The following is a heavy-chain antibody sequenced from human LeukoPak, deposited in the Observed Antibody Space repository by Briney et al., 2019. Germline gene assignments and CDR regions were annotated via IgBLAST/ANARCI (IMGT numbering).Heavy chain of an antibody. CDR1: GFTFSSYG. CDR3: AKDRVVVVPAATGLDY. J-gene: IGHJ4*02. V-gene: IGHV3-30*02. CDR2: IRYDGSNK. Sequence: PGGSLRLSCAASGFTFSSYGMHWVRQAPGQGLEGVAFIRYDGSNKYYADSVKGRFTISRDKSKNTLYLQMNSLRAEDTAVYYCAKDRVVVVPAATGLDYWGQGTLVTVSS. D-gene: IGHD2-2*01.